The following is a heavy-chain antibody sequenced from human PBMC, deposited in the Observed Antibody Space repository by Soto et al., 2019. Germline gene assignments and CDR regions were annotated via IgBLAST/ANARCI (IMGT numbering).Heavy chain of an antibody. CDR1: GGSFSGYY. CDR3: ARELLWFGELLGYFDY. V-gene: IGHV4-34*01. CDR2: INHSGST. Sequence: SETLSLTCAVYGGSFSGYYWSWIRQPPGKGLEWIGEINHSGSTNYNPSLKSRVTISVDTSKNQFSLKLSSVTAADTAVYYCARELLWFGELLGYFDYWGQGTLVTVSS. J-gene: IGHJ4*02. D-gene: IGHD3-10*01.